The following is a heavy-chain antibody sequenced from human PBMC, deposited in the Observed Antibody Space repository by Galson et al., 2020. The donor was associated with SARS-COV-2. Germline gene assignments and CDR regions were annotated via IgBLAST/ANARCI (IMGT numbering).Heavy chain of an antibody. J-gene: IGHJ6*03. V-gene: IGHV3-53*01. CDR2: SYTDGTT. CDR3: ARDNEVRWSYPTYYYYDYMDV. CDR1: GFTVSSKF. D-gene: IGHD1-26*01. Sequence: GESLKISCAASGFTVSSKFMSWVRQAPGKGLEWVSVSYTDGTTSYADSVKGRFTISRDNSKNMLYLQMDSLRAEDTAVYYCARDNEVRWSYPTYYYYDYMDVWGKGTTVTVSS.